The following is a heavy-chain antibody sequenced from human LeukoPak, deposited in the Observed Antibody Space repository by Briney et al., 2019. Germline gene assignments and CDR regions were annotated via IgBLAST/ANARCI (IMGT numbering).Heavy chain of an antibody. CDR3: ARDQGPMDFDY. D-gene: IGHD5-24*01. Sequence: ASVKVSCKASGYTFSDYYIHWVRQVPGQGLEWMGWINPNSGGTKFAQKFQGRVTMTRDTSISTAYMELSRLRSDDTAVYYCARDQGPMDFDYWGQGTLVTVSS. V-gene: IGHV1-2*02. J-gene: IGHJ4*02. CDR2: INPNSGGT. CDR1: GYTFSDYY.